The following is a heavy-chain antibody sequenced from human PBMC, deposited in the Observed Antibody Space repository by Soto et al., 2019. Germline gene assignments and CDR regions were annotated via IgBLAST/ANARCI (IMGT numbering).Heavy chain of an antibody. CDR1: GGTFSSYA. Sequence: SVKVSXKASGGTFSSYAISWVRQAPGQGLEWMGGIIPIFGTANYAQKFQGRVTITADESTSTAYMELSSLRSEDTAVYYCARVEEQQLGWFDPWGQGTLVTVSS. J-gene: IGHJ5*02. D-gene: IGHD6-13*01. CDR2: IIPIFGTA. CDR3: ARVEEQQLGWFDP. V-gene: IGHV1-69*13.